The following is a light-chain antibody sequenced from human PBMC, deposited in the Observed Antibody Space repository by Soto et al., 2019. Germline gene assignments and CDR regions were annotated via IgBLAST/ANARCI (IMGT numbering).Light chain of an antibody. CDR2: DIT. V-gene: IGLV1-40*01. Sequence: QSVLTQPPSVSGAPGQRVTISCTGSSSNIGAGYDVHWYQQLPGTAPKVLIFDITNRPSGVPDRFSGSRSGTSASLAITGLHAGDEADYYCQSYDSSLRGWVFGGGTKLTVL. CDR1: SSNIGAGYD. J-gene: IGLJ3*02. CDR3: QSYDSSLRGWV.